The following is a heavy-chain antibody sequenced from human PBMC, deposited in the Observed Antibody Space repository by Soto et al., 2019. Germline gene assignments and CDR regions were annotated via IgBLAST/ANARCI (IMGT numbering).Heavy chain of an antibody. J-gene: IGHJ5*02. V-gene: IGHV1-69*01. D-gene: IGHD3-10*01. Sequence: QVQLVQSGAEVKKPGSSVKVSCKASGGTFSSYAISWVRQAPGQGLEWMGGIIPIFGTANYAQKFQGRVTITADESTSTAYMELSSLRSDDTAVYYCARALWFARVGGPAYNWFDPWGQGTLVTVSS. CDR2: IIPIFGTA. CDR3: ARALWFARVGGPAYNWFDP. CDR1: GGTFSSYA.